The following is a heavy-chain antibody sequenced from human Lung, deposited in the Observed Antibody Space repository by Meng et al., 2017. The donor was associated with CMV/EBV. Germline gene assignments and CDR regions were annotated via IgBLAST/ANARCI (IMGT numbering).Heavy chain of an antibody. V-gene: IGHV1-18*01. Sequence: QVQWFTSEAEGSKPGPPVKASCKPSGYSFISYGITWVRQAPGQGLESMGWISPYNENTKPAQKFQGRVTMTTDTSTDTAYMELRSLRSDDTATYYCARTAGHPDYFDSNGFYATLDNWGQGTLVTVSS. CDR3: ARTAGHPDYFDSNGFYATLDN. D-gene: IGHD3-22*01. J-gene: IGHJ4*02. CDR1: GYSFISYG. CDR2: ISPYNENT.